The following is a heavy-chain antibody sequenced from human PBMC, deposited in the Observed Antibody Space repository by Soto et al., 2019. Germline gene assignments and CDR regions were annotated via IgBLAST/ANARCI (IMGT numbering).Heavy chain of an antibody. CDR2: ISSDGSST. V-gene: IGHV3-30-3*01. CDR1: GFTFNTYP. D-gene: IGHD5-18*01. CDR3: AHRRGDGYLEP. J-gene: IGHJ5*02. Sequence: QVQLVKSGGGVFQPEMSLRLSCAASGFTFNTYPMYLSRQAPGKGLEWMAFISSDGSSTYYADSVKGRFTISRDNSRNTLFLQMRSLRADDTAVYYSAHRRGDGYLEPLGQGNLVNVFS.